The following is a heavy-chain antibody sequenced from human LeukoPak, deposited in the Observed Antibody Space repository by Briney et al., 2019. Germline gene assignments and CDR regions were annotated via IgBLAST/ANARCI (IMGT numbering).Heavy chain of an antibody. CDR2: ISTNDRTT. CDR1: GFILSDYY. D-gene: IGHD3-22*01. V-gene: IGHV3-11*04. J-gene: IGHJ4*02. CDR3: ARESYSSGYYYDY. Sequence: PGGFLRLSCAASGFILSDYYMSWIRQAPGKGLEWVAYISTNDRTTYYADSVKGRFTISRDNAKNSLYLQMNSLRAEDTAVYYCARESYSSGYYYDYWGQGTLVTVSS.